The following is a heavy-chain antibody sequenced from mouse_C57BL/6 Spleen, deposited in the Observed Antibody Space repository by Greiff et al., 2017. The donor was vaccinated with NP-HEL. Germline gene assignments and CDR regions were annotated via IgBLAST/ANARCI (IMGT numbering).Heavy chain of an antibody. D-gene: IGHD2-5*01. J-gene: IGHJ1*03. V-gene: IGHV1-54*01. CDR3: ARSGSNYWYFDV. CDR2: INPGSGGT. CDR1: GYAFTNYL. Sequence: QVQLQQSGAELVRPGTSVKVSCKASGYAFTNYLIEWVKQRPGQGLEWIGVINPGSGGTNYNEKFKGKATLTADKSSSTAYMQLGSLTSEDSAVYFCARSGSNYWYFDVWGTGTTVTVSS.